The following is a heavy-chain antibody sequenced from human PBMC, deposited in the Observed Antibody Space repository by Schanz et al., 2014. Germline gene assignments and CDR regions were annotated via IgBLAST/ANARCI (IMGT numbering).Heavy chain of an antibody. V-gene: IGHV3-23*04. J-gene: IGHJ6*02. Sequence: EVQLVESGGGFVQPGGSLRLSCAASGFTFSSYAMSWVRQAPGKGLEWVSAITDSGGSTYYADSVKGRFTISRDNSKNTLYLQMNSLRAEDTAVYYCARDRQQLVGRIGYYYGMDVWGQGTTVTVSS. CDR2: ITDSGGST. D-gene: IGHD6-13*01. CDR1: GFTFSSYA. CDR3: ARDRQQLVGRIGYYYGMDV.